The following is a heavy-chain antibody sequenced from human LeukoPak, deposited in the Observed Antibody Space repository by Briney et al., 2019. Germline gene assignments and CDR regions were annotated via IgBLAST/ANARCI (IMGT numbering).Heavy chain of an antibody. CDR1: GGSISSGSYY. CDR3: ARSRSVWGSYIRDY. CDR2: IYTSGST. D-gene: IGHD3-16*01. V-gene: IGHV4-61*02. Sequence: SETLSLTCTVSGGSISSGSYYWSWIRQPAGKGLEWIGRIYTSGSTNYNPSLKSRVTISVDTSKNQFSLKLSSVTAADTAVYYCARSRSVWGSYIRDYWGQGTLVTVFS. J-gene: IGHJ4*02.